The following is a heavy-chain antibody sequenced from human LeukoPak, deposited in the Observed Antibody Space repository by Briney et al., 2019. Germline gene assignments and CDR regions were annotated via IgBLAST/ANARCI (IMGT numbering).Heavy chain of an antibody. CDR1: GFTFSSYA. Sequence: GGSLRLSCAASGFTFSSYAMSWVRQAPGKGLEWVSAISGSGGSTYYADSVKGRSTISRDNSKNTLYLQMNSLRAEDTAVYYCAKLRNYSLSYFDYWGQGTLVTVSS. CDR2: ISGSGGST. CDR3: AKLRNYSLSYFDY. D-gene: IGHD4-11*01. V-gene: IGHV3-23*01. J-gene: IGHJ4*02.